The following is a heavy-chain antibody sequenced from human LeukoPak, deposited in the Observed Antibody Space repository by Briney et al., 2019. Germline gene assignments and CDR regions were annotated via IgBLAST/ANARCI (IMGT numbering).Heavy chain of an antibody. V-gene: IGHV3-21*01. CDR1: GFTFNTYS. J-gene: IGHJ2*01. D-gene: IGHD3-22*01. CDR2: ISSGSIHI. Sequence: GGSLRLSCAASGFTFNTYSMNWVRQAPGKGLEWVSSISSGSIHIYYADSVQGRFTISKDNAKSSLYLQMNGLRAEDTAIYYCATTPGGDTTGYYPWYFDLWGRGTLATVSS. CDR3: ATTPGGDTTGYYPWYFDL.